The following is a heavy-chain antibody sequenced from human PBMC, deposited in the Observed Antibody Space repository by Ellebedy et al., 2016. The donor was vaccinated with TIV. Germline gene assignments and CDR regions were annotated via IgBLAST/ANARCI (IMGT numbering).Heavy chain of an antibody. Sequence: GESLKISCAASGLTFSNNAMSWVRQAPGKGLEWVSAISDSGSTTYYADSVKGRFTISRDNSKNTLYLRMDSLRAEDTAVYYCAKDRIVVVSGLDYWGQGTLVTVSS. J-gene: IGHJ4*02. D-gene: IGHD3-22*01. CDR2: ISDSGSTT. CDR1: GLTFSNNA. V-gene: IGHV3-23*01. CDR3: AKDRIVVVSGLDY.